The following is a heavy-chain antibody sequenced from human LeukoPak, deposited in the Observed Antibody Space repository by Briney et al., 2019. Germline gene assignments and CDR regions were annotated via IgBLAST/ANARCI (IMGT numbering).Heavy chain of an antibody. V-gene: IGHV4-39*07. D-gene: IGHD3-16*02. Sequence: SETLSLTCSVSGGSISSRSYYWGWIRQPPGKGLEWIGSIYYSGSTYYNPSLKSRVTISVDTSKNQFSLKLSSVTAADTAVYYCARGLGELSFIDYWGQGTLVTVSS. J-gene: IGHJ4*02. CDR2: IYYSGST. CDR1: GGSISSRSYY. CDR3: ARGLGELSFIDY.